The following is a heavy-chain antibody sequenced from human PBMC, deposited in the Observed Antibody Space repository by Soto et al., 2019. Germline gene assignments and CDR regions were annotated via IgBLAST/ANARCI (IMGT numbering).Heavy chain of an antibody. D-gene: IGHD3-22*01. CDR3: ARGLYYYDSSGYYYPFDY. CDR1: GGTFSSYA. V-gene: IGHV1-69*13. CDR2: IIPIFGTA. Sequence: SVKVSCKASGGTFSSYAISWVRQAPGQGLEWMGGIIPIFGTANYAQKFQGRVTITADESTSTAYMELSSLRSEDTAVYYCARGLYYYDSSGYYYPFDYWGQGTLVTVSS. J-gene: IGHJ4*02.